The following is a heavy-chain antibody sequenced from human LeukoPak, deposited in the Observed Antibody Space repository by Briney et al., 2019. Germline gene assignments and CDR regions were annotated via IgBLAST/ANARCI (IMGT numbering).Heavy chain of an antibody. CDR1: GFTFSSYS. V-gene: IGHV3-21*01. Sequence: GGSLRLSCAASGFTFSSYSMNWVRQAPGQGLERVSSISSSSSYIYYADSVKGRFTISRDNAKNSLYLQMNSLRAEDTAVYYCARGELTGDQWWAFDIWGQGTMVTVSA. CDR2: ISSSSSYI. J-gene: IGHJ3*02. D-gene: IGHD7-27*01. CDR3: ARGELTGDQWWAFDI.